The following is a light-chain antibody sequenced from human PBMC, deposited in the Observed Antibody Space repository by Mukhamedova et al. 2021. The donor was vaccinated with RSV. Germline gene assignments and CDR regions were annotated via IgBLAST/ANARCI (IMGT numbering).Light chain of an antibody. CDR2: LGS. J-gene: IGKJ5*01. Sequence: RSDGNTYLNWYLQKPGQSPQILFYLGSHRASGVPDRFSGSGSGTDFTLKISRVEAEDVGVYYCMQTLQTSITFGQETRLEIK. V-gene: IGKV2-28*01. CDR1: RSDGNTY. CDR3: MQTLQTSIT.